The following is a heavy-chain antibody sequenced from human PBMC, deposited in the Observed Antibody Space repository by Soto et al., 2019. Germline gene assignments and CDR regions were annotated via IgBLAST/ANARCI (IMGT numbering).Heavy chain of an antibody. J-gene: IGHJ5*02. CDR2: MNPNSGNT. CDR3: ARGVSSSGWYFNWFDP. CDR1: GYTFTSYD. V-gene: IGHV1-8*01. D-gene: IGHD6-19*01. Sequence: QVQLVQSGAEVKKPGASVKVSCKASGYTFTSYDINWVRQATGQGLEWMGWMNPNSGNTGYAQKFQGRVTMTRNTSIRTAYMELSSLRSEDTAVYYCARGVSSSGWYFNWFDPWGQGTLVTVSS.